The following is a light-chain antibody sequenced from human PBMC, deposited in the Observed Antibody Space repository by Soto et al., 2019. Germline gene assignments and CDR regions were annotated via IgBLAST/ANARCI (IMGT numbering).Light chain of an antibody. V-gene: IGKV3-11*01. Sequence: EIVFTQSPATLSLSPGYIATLSCRASQSVSRSLAWYQQRPGQAPRLLIYDASKRATGIPARFSGSGSGTDFTLTISSLEAEDFAVYYCQQYGSSPRTFGQGTKVDIK. CDR3: QQYGSSPRT. CDR2: DAS. J-gene: IGKJ1*01. CDR1: QSVSRS.